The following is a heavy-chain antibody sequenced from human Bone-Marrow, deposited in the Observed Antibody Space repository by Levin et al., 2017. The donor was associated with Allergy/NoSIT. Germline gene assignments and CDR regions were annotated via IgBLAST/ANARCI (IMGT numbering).Heavy chain of an antibody. CDR2: ISPNSGGT. J-gene: IGHJ6*02. D-gene: IGHD2-8*01. Sequence: GESLKISCKTSGYTFTGHYVHWVRQAPGQGLEWIGWISPNSGGTNYAQKFQGRVALTRETSISTAYMELTRLRFDDTAVYYCAKWALEGMDVWGQGTTVTVAS. V-gene: IGHV1-2*02. CDR1: GYTFTGHY. CDR3: AKWALEGMDV.